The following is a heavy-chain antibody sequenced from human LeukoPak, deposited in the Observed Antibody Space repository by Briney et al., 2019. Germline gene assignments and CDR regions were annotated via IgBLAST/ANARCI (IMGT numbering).Heavy chain of an antibody. V-gene: IGHV3-23*01. CDR2: ISGSGGST. CDR1: GFTFSSYG. Sequence: GGTLRLSCAASGFTFSSYGMSWVRQAPGKGLEWVSAISGSGGSTYYADSVKGRFTISRDNSKNTLYLQMNSLRAEDTAVYYCASGVGATTGLDYWGQGTLVTVSS. CDR3: ASGVGATTGLDY. J-gene: IGHJ4*02. D-gene: IGHD1-26*01.